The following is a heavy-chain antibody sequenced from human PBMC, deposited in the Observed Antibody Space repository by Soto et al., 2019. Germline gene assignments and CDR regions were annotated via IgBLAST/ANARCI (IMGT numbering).Heavy chain of an antibody. CDR2: ISWNSGSI. J-gene: IGHJ6*03. Sequence: EVQLVESGGGLVQPGRSLRLSCAASGFTFDDYAMHWVRQAPGKGLEWVSGISWNSGSIGYADSVNGRFTISRDNAKNSLYLQMNSLRAEDTALYYCAKGSTVTHYYYYYYMDVWGKGTTVTVSS. CDR3: AKGSTVTHYYYYYYMDV. V-gene: IGHV3-9*01. CDR1: GFTFDDYA. D-gene: IGHD4-17*01.